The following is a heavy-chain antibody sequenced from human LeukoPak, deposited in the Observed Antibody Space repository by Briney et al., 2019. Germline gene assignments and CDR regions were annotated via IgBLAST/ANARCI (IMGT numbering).Heavy chain of an antibody. Sequence: ASVKVSCKASGYTFTSYAMNWVRQAPGQGLEWMGWINTNTGNPTYAQGFTGRFVFSLDTSVSTAYLQISSLKAEDTAVYYCAREGYYDILTGYFNWFDPWGQGTLVTVSS. V-gene: IGHV7-4-1*02. D-gene: IGHD3-9*01. J-gene: IGHJ5*02. CDR1: GYTFTSYA. CDR2: INTNTGNP. CDR3: AREGYYDILTGYFNWFDP.